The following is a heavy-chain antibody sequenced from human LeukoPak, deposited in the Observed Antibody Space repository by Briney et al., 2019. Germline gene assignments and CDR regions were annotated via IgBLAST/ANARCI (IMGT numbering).Heavy chain of an antibody. CDR3: ARGYVSSSWFYFDY. CDR2: INPNSGGT. J-gene: IGHJ4*02. V-gene: IGHV1-2*02. D-gene: IGHD6-13*01. Sequence: ASVKVSCKASGYTFTGSYMHWVRQAPGQGLEWMGWINPNSGGTNYAQKFQGRVTLTRDTSINTAHMELSRLRSDDTAVYYCARGYVSSSWFYFDYWGQGTLVTVSS. CDR1: GYTFTGSY.